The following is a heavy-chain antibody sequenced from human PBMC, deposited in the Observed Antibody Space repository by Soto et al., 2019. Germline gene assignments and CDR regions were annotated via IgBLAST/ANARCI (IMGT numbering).Heavy chain of an antibody. CDR2: VYYSGST. Sequence: SETLSLNCTVSVGSFSSGSYYWSWIRQPPGKGLEWIGYVYYSGSTNYNPSLKSRVTISVDTSKNQFSLNLGSVTAADTAVYYCARDFSRLGLHLDWGQGTLVTVSS. D-gene: IGHD3-3*01. CDR3: ARDFSRLGLHLD. J-gene: IGHJ4*02. V-gene: IGHV4-61*01. CDR1: VGSFSSGSYY.